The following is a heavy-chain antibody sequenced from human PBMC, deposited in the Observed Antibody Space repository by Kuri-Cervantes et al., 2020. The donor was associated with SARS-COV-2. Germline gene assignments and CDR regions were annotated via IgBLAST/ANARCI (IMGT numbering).Heavy chain of an antibody. Sequence: GGSLRLSCAASGFTLSNYAMHWVRQAPGKGLEWVGRTRNKANSYTTEYAASVKGRFTISRDDSKNSLYLKMNSLKTEDTAVYYCARDRRYSSGWRYYYYGMDVWGQGTTVTVSS. J-gene: IGHJ6*02. D-gene: IGHD6-19*01. CDR1: GFTLSNYA. CDR2: TRNKANSYTT. CDR3: ARDRRYSSGWRYYYYGMDV. V-gene: IGHV3-72*01.